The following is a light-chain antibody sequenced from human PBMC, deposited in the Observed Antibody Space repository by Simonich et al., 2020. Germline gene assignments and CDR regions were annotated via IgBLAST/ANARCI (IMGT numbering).Light chain of an antibody. CDR2: DAS. CDR3: CSYAGSYSWV. Sequence: QSALTQPASVSGSPGQSITISCTGTSSDVGSYNLVSWYQQHPGKAPKLMIYDASKRPSGVPDRFSGSKSGNTASLTISGLQAEDEADYYCCSYAGSYSWVFGGGTKLTVL. CDR1: SSDVGSYNL. J-gene: IGLJ3*02. V-gene: IGLV2-11*01.